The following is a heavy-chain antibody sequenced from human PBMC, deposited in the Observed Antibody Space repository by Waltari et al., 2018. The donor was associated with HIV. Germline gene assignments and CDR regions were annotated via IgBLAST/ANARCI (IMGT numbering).Heavy chain of an antibody. Sequence: QVQLQESGPGLVKPSQTLSLTCTVSGGSISSGGYYWSWIRQHPGKGLEWIGFIYYSGSHYYNPSLKSRVTISVDTSKNQFSLKLSSVTAADTAVYYCARDGKSSYYYDSSPNWFDPWGQGTLVAVSS. CDR3: ARDGKSSYYYDSSPNWFDP. V-gene: IGHV4-31*03. CDR1: GGSISSGGYY. D-gene: IGHD3-22*01. J-gene: IGHJ5*02. CDR2: IYYSGSH.